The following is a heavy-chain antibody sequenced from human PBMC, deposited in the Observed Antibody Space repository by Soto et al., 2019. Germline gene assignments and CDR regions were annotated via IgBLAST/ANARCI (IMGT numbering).Heavy chain of an antibody. CDR2: TRNKANSYTT. Sequence: GGSLRLSCAASGFTFSDHYMDWVRQAPGKGLEWVGRTRNKANSYTTEYAASVKGRFTISRDDSKNSLYLQMNSLKTEDTAVYYCARVGVVGATYYFDYWGQGTLVTVSS. CDR3: ARVGVVGATYYFDY. J-gene: IGHJ4*02. V-gene: IGHV3-72*01. D-gene: IGHD1-26*01. CDR1: GFTFSDHY.